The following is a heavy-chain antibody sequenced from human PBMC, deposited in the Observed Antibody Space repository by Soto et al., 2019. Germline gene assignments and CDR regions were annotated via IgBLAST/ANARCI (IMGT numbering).Heavy chain of an antibody. J-gene: IGHJ4*02. D-gene: IGHD3-22*01. CDR3: AEDRYLDHDSRGYLFDN. CDR2: ISRYGDFT. V-gene: IGHV3-23*01. Sequence: HPGGSLRLSCAASGFTFNIYAMAWVRQAPGKGLEWVSAISRYGDFTYYADSVEGRFTISRDNSKNTLYLQMNSLRAEDTALYYCAEDRYLDHDSRGYLFDNWGQGTLVTVSS. CDR1: GFTFNIYA.